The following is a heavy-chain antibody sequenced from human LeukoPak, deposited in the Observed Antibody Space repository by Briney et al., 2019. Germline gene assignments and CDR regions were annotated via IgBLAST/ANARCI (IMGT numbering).Heavy chain of an antibody. CDR3: ARGALNTNNFIVVVVAATPDY. Sequence: GGSLRLSCAASGFTFSSYSMNWVRQAPGKGLEWVSSISSSSSYIYYADSVKGRFTISRDNAKNSLYLQMNSLRAEDTAVYYCARGALNTNNFIVVVVAATPDYWGQGTLVTVSS. D-gene: IGHD2-15*01. CDR2: ISSSSSYI. V-gene: IGHV3-21*01. J-gene: IGHJ4*02. CDR1: GFTFSSYS.